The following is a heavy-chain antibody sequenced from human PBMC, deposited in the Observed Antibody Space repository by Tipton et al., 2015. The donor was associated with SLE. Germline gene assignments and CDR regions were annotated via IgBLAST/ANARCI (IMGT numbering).Heavy chain of an antibody. CDR3: VRSPGTARAEYFHH. CDR1: GGSITHTSYY. D-gene: IGHD1-14*01. V-gene: IGHV4-39*07. Sequence: TLSLTCTVSGGSITHTSYYWGWIRQPPGKGLEWIGSIYYNGDTYHNPSLKSRVTISVETSKNQFSLKLNSVTAADTAVYYCVRSPGTARAEYFHHWGQGTLVTVSS. CDR2: IYYNGDT. J-gene: IGHJ1*01.